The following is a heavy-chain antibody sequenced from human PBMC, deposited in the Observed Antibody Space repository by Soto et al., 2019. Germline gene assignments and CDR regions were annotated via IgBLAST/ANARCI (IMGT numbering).Heavy chain of an antibody. CDR1: GYTFINYD. Sequence: ASVKVSCKASGYTFINYDVFWVRQATGQGLEWMGWMNPNTGNTGYAQTFQGRVTLTSNTSITTAYMELSSLRSEDTAMYYCARGIRQCSGANCFNWFDPWGQGTVVTVSS. D-gene: IGHD2-15*01. CDR2: MNPNTGNT. J-gene: IGHJ5*02. V-gene: IGHV1-8*01. CDR3: ARGIRQCSGANCFNWFDP.